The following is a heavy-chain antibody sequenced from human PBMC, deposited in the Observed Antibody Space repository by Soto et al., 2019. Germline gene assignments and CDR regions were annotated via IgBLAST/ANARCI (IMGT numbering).Heavy chain of an antibody. J-gene: IGHJ3*02. D-gene: IGHD4-17*01. Sequence: QVQLVESGGGVVQPGRSLRLSCAASGFTFSSYGMHWVRQAPGKGLEWGAVIWYDGSNKYYADSVKGRFTISRDNSKNTLDLQMNSLRAEDTAVYYCERDQDYGDYGNDAFDIWGQGTMVTVSS. CDR3: ERDQDYGDYGNDAFDI. CDR2: IWYDGSNK. CDR1: GFTFSSYG. V-gene: IGHV3-33*01.